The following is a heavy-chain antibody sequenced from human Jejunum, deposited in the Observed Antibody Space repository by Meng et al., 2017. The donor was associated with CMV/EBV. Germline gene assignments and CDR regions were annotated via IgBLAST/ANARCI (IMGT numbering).Heavy chain of an antibody. CDR2: IDPNTGNP. CDR1: GYTFTSYA. D-gene: IGHD5-24*01. J-gene: IGHJ4*02. CDR3: ARDSPLDGYSLLDY. Sequence: VLLAHSCFEFKQPGASVKVSCRPSGYTFTSYAINWVRQAPGQGPDWMGWIDPNTGNPTYDQGFTGRFVFSLDTSVSTAYLQINSLRADDTAVYYCARDSPLDGYSLLDYWGQGTLVTVSS. V-gene: IGHV7-4-1*02.